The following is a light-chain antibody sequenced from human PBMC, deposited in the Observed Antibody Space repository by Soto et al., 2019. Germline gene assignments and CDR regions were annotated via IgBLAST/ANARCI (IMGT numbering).Light chain of an antibody. CDR1: HGIENY. J-gene: IGKJ1*01. V-gene: IGKV1-17*03. CDR2: AAS. Sequence: DIQMTQSLSAMSASVGDRVTITCRASHGIENYLAWFQQKPGKVPKRLIFAASNLQSGVPSRFSGTGYGTEFTLTINSLQPEDFATYFCLQHSSYPWTFGQGTTV. CDR3: LQHSSYPWT.